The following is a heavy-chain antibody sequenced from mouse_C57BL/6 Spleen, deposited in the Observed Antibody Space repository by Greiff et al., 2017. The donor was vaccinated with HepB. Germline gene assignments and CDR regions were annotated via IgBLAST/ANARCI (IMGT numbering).Heavy chain of an antibody. D-gene: IGHD4-1*02. CDR2: IYPGDGDT. Sequence: VQLQQSGAELVKPGASVKISCKASGYAFSSYWMNWVKQRPGKGLEWIGQIYPGDGDTNYNGKFKGTATLTADKSSSTAYMQLSSLTSEDSAVYFCARWGQLGGYYFDYWGQGTTLTVSS. V-gene: IGHV1-80*01. J-gene: IGHJ2*01. CDR3: ARWGQLGGYYFDY. CDR1: GYAFSSYW.